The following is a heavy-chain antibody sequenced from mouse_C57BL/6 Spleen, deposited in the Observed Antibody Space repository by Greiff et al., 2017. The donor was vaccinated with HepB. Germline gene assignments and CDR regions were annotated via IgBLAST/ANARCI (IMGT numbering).Heavy chain of an antibody. D-gene: IGHD2-4*01. Sequence: VKLQQPGAELVKPGASVKMSCKASGYTFTSYWITWVKQRPGQGLEWIGDIYPGSGSTNYNEKFKSKATLTVDTSSSTAYMQLSSLTSEDSAVYYCARLGLRQGYAMDYWGQGTSVTVSS. J-gene: IGHJ4*01. V-gene: IGHV1-55*01. CDR2: IYPGSGST. CDR1: GYTFTSYW. CDR3: ARLGLRQGYAMDY.